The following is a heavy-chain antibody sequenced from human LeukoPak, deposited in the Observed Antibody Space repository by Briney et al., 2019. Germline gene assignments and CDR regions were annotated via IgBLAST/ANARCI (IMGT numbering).Heavy chain of an antibody. CDR1: GGSISSYY. Sequence: SETLSPTCTVSGGSISSYYWSWIRQPPGKGLEWIGYIYYSGSTNYNPSLKSRVTISVDTSKNQFSLQLNSVTAADTAVYYCAREVRYGMDIWGQGTTVTVSS. CDR3: AREVRYGMDI. CDR2: IYYSGST. J-gene: IGHJ6*02. V-gene: IGHV4-59*01.